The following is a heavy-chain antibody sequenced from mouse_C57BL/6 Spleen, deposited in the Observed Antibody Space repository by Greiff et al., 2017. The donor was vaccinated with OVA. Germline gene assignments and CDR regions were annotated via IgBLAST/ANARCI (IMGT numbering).Heavy chain of an antibody. CDR3: ARQKTPGSSYGWYFDV. Sequence: VKLQESGAELVKPGASVKLSCKASGYTFTEYTIHWVKQRSGQGLEWIGWFYPGSGSIKYNEKFKDKATLTADKSSSTVYMELSRLTSEDSAVYFCARQKTPGSSYGWYFDVWGTGTTVTVSS. D-gene: IGHD1-1*01. CDR2: FYPGSGSI. V-gene: IGHV1-62-2*01. CDR1: GYTFTEYT. J-gene: IGHJ1*03.